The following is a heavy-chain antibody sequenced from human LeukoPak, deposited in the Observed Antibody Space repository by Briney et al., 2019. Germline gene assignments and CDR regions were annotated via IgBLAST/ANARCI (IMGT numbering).Heavy chain of an antibody. CDR3: AKLKTSYSSGSYYFDY. Sequence: GGSLRLSCAASGFTFSSYSMSWVRQAPGKGLEWVSAISGSGGSTYYADSVKGRFTISRDNSKNTLYLQVNSLRAEDTAVYYCAKLKTSYSSGSYYFDYWGQGTLVTVSS. D-gene: IGHD6-19*01. V-gene: IGHV3-23*01. CDR2: ISGSGGST. CDR1: GFTFSSYS. J-gene: IGHJ4*02.